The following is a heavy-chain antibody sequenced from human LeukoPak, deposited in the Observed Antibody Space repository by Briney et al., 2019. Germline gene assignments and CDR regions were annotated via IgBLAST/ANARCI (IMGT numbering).Heavy chain of an antibody. CDR1: GYTFTGYY. D-gene: IGHD2-15*01. Sequence: ASVKVSCKASGYTFTGYYMHWVRQAPGQGLEWMGWINPNSGGTNYAQKFQGRVTMTRDTSISTAYMELSRLRSDDTAVYYCARDLGLGWWPSSLFDYWGQGTLVTVSS. V-gene: IGHV1-2*02. CDR2: INPNSGGT. CDR3: ARDLGLGWWPSSLFDY. J-gene: IGHJ4*02.